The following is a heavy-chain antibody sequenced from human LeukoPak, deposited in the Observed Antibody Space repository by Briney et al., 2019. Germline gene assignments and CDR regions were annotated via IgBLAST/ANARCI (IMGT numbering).Heavy chain of an antibody. Sequence: GGSLRLSCAASGFTFSTYSMNWVRQAPGKGLEWVSSISSSSSYIYYADSVKGRFTISRDNARNSLYLQMNSLRADDTAAYYCAREGQAFPFDYWGQGTLVTVSS. CDR3: AREGQAFPFDY. V-gene: IGHV3-21*01. CDR1: GFTFSTYS. J-gene: IGHJ4*02. CDR2: ISSSSSYI.